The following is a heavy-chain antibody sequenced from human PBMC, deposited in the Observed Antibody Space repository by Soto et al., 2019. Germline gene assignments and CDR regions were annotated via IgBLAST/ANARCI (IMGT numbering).Heavy chain of an antibody. CDR2: IRSKANSYAT. CDR1: GFTFSGSA. CDR3: TTIAAAGDYYYYGMDV. J-gene: IGHJ6*02. V-gene: IGHV3-73*01. D-gene: IGHD6-13*01. Sequence: GGSLRLSCAASGFTFSGSAMHWVRQASGKGLEWVGRIRSKANSYATTYAASVKGRFTISRDDSKNTAYLQMNSLKTEDTAVYYCTTIAAAGDYYYYGMDVWGQGTTVTVSS.